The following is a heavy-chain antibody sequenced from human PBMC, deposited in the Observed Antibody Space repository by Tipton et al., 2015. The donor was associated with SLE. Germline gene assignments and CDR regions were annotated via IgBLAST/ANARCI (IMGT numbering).Heavy chain of an antibody. Sequence: SLRLSCAASGFTFSSYSMNWVRQAPGKGLEWVSSISSSSSYIYYADSVKGRFTISRDNAKNSLYLQMNSLRAEDTAVYYCAKDHPTVAGPTVPIDYWGQGTLVTVSS. D-gene: IGHD6-19*01. CDR2: ISSSSSYI. V-gene: IGHV3-21*01. CDR1: GFTFSSYS. J-gene: IGHJ4*02. CDR3: AKDHPTVAGPTVPIDY.